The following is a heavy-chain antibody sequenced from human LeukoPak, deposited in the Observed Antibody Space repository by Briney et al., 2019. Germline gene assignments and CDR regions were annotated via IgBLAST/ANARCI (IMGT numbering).Heavy chain of an antibody. Sequence: SETLSLTCTVSGVSMSAYQWSWVRQSPEKGLEWIGCINTKGETSYNPSLKSRVTTSVDTSKSQFSLRLTSVTAADTAVYYCATSNDAKIAPFDHWGQGAPVTVYS. J-gene: IGHJ4*02. CDR3: ATSNDAKIAPFDH. V-gene: IGHV4-4*09. D-gene: IGHD2-21*01. CDR2: INTKGET. CDR1: GVSMSAYQ.